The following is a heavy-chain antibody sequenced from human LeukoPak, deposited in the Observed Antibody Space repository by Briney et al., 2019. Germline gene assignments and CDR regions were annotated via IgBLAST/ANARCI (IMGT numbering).Heavy chain of an antibody. CDR3: AKDLARIGARQSDY. Sequence: GGSLRPSCAASGFTFSSYAMSWVRQAPGKGLEWVSGISDSVDSTHYADSVKGRFTISRDNSKNTLYLQMNSLRAEDTALYYCAKDLARIGARQSDYWGQGTLVTVSS. J-gene: IGHJ4*02. CDR1: GFTFSSYA. CDR2: ISDSVDST. V-gene: IGHV3-23*01. D-gene: IGHD6-6*01.